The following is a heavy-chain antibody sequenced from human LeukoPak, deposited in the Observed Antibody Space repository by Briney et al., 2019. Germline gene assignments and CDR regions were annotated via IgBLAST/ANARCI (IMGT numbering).Heavy chain of an antibody. Sequence: SETLSLTCTVSGGSISSSSYYWGWIRQPPGKGLEWIGSIYYSGSTYYNPSLKSRVTISVDTSKNQFSLKPSSVTAADTAVYYCARYYGDYSWYFDLWGRGTLVTVSS. CDR2: IYYSGST. D-gene: IGHD4-17*01. V-gene: IGHV4-39*07. J-gene: IGHJ2*01. CDR1: GGSISSSSYY. CDR3: ARYYGDYSWYFDL.